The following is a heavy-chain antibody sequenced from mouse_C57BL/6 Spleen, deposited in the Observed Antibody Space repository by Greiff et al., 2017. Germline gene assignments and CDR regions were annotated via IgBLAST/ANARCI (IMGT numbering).Heavy chain of an antibody. J-gene: IGHJ3*01. CDR1: GYTFTGYW. CDR3: AIYYGNCVRFAY. V-gene: IGHV1-9*01. CDR2: ILPGSGST. D-gene: IGHD2-1*01. Sequence: VQLQQSGAELMKPGASVKLSCKATGYTFTGYWIEWVKQRPGHGLEWIGEILPGSGSTNYIEKFKGKATFTADTSSNTAYMQLSSLTTEDSAIYYCAIYYGNCVRFAYWGQGTLVTVSA.